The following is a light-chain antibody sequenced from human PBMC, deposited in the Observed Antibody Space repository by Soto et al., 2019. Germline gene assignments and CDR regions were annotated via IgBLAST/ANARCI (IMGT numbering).Light chain of an antibody. CDR3: VVWDDSLNGRL. Sequence: QSVLTQPPSASGTPGQRVTISCSGGDSNIGTNSVNWYQQFPGTAPKLLTYTNNQRPSGVPDRFSGSKSGTAASLAISGLQSEDEADYYCVVWDDSLNGRLFGGGTKLTVL. V-gene: IGLV1-44*01. J-gene: IGLJ2*01. CDR2: TNN. CDR1: DSNIGTNS.